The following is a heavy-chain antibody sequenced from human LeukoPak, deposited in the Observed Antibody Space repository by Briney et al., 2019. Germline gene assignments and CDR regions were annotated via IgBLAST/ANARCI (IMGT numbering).Heavy chain of an antibody. CDR1: GFTFSSYG. V-gene: IGHV3-30*18. D-gene: IGHD2-2*01. CDR3: AKDRSTTWSFDY. J-gene: IGHJ4*02. CDR2: ISYDGSNK. Sequence: GGSLRLSCAASGFTFSSYGMHWVRQAPVKGLEWVAVISYDGSNKYYADSVKGRFTISRDNSKNTLFLQMNSLRTEDTAVYYCAKDRSTTWSFDYWGQGTLVTVSS.